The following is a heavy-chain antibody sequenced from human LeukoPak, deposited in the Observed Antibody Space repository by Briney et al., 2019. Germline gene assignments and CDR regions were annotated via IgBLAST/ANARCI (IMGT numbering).Heavy chain of an antibody. D-gene: IGHD2-21*01. CDR1: GDSISSGSYY. CDR3: VRDRDLRWFYY. Sequence: SETLSLTCTVSGDSISSGSYYWGWIRQPPGMGLEWIGSIYRSGDTYYNPSLKGPVIISVDTSKNQFSLKLSSVTAADTAVYYCVRDRDLRWFYYWGQGTLVTVSS. CDR2: IYRSGDT. J-gene: IGHJ4*02. V-gene: IGHV4-39*07.